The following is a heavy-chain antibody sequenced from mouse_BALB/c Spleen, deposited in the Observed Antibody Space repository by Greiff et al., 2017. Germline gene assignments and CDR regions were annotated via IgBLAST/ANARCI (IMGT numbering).Heavy chain of an antibody. CDR3: ARAHSRSTMITTWFAY. Sequence: EVKLVESGGGLVKPGGSLKLSCAASGFTFSDYYMYWVRQTPEKRLEWVATISDGGSYTYYPDSVKGRFTISRDNAKNNLYLQMSSLKSEDTAMYYCARAHSRSTMITTWFAYWGQGTLVTVSA. CDR1: GFTFSDYY. CDR2: ISDGGSYT. V-gene: IGHV5-4*02. D-gene: IGHD2-4*01. J-gene: IGHJ3*01.